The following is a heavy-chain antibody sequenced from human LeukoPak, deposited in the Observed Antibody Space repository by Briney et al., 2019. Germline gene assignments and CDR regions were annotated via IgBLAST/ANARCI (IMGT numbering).Heavy chain of an antibody. J-gene: IGHJ6*02. CDR3: VRGSRGMDV. CDR2: TRPNASEG. D-gene: IGHD6-6*01. CDR1: GFSFSSSW. Sequence: PGGSLRLSCAASGFSFSSSWMTWVRQTPGKGLQWVANTRPNASEGFHVGSVRGRFTISRDNAKNSPFLQMNNLRAEDSAVYYCVRGSRGMDVWGQGTTVTVSS. V-gene: IGHV3-7*01.